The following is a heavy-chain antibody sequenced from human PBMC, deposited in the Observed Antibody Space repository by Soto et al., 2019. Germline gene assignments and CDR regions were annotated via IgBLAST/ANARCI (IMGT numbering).Heavy chain of an antibody. V-gene: IGHV1-2*04. D-gene: IGHD6-13*01. CDR2: INPNSGGT. J-gene: IGHJ3*02. Sequence: SXKVSYTASGYTXTGYYMNLVRQAPGQGLEWMGWINPNSGGTNYAQKFQGWGTMTSYTSISTAYIELSRLRSDDTAVYYSARDLRGIAAAGTDAFDIWGQGTMGTVSS. CDR3: ARDLRGIAAAGTDAFDI. CDR1: GYTXTGYY.